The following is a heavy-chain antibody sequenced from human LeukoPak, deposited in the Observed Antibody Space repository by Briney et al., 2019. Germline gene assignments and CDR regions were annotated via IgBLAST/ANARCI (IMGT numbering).Heavy chain of an antibody. J-gene: IGHJ5*02. CDR2: FDPEDGET. CDR3: ARDWGVVPAAGGWFDP. Sequence: ASVKVSCKVSGYTLTELSMHWVRQAPGKGLEWMGGFDPEDGETIYAQKFQGRVTMTEDTSTNTVYMELRSLRSDDTAVYYCARDWGVVPAAGGWFDPWGQGTVVTVSS. D-gene: IGHD2-2*01. V-gene: IGHV1-24*01. CDR1: GYTLTELS.